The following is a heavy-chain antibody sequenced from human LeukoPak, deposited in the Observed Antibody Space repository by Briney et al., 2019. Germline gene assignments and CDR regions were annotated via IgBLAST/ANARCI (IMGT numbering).Heavy chain of an antibody. J-gene: IGHJ4*02. D-gene: IGHD6-13*01. CDR2: IGGSGSVV. Sequence: GGSLRLSCVASVFTFSDYYMSWIRLTPGKGLEWVSYIGGSGSVVHYADSVKGRFTISRDNAKKSLYLQMDSLRADDTAVYYCASGGGYSSGWYGYWGQGTLATVSS. CDR3: ASGGGYSSGWYGY. CDR1: VFTFSDYY. V-gene: IGHV3-11*01.